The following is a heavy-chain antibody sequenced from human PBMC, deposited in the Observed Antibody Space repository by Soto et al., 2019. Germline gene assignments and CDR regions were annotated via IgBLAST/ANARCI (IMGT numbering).Heavy chain of an antibody. CDR1: GFTFSSYS. CDR3: ARDRVRYSSGADDFDY. D-gene: IGHD6-19*01. V-gene: IGHV3-48*01. J-gene: IGHJ4*02. Sequence: PGGSLGLSCAASGFTFSSYSMNWVRQAPGKGLEWVSYISSSSSTIYYADSVKGRFTISRDNAKNSLYLQMNSLRAEDTAVYYCARDRVRYSSGADDFDYWGQGPLVTVSS. CDR2: ISSSSSTI.